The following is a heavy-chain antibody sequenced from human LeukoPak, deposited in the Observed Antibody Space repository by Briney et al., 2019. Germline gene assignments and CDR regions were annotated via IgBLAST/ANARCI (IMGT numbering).Heavy chain of an antibody. J-gene: IGHJ6*03. CDR1: GGSFSGYY. CDR2: INHSGST. Sequence: PSETLSLTCAVYGGSFSGYYWSWIRQPPGKGLEWIGEINHSGSTNYNPSLKSRVTISVDTSKNQFSLKLSSVTAADTAVYYCARLGLRPRSYYYYYMDVWGKGTTVTISS. D-gene: IGHD5-12*01. V-gene: IGHV4-34*01. CDR3: ARLGLRPRSYYYYYMDV.